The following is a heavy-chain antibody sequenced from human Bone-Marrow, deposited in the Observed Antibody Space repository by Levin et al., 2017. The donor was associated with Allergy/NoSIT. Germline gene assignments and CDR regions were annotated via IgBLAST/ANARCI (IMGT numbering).Heavy chain of an antibody. CDR3: ARDPDYYDRAFDI. J-gene: IGHJ3*02. CDR2: INPNSGGT. V-gene: IGHV1-2*02. CDR1: GYTFTDYY. D-gene: IGHD3-22*01. Sequence: GESLKISCKASGYTFTDYYMNWVRQAPGQGLEWMGWINPNSGGTNYAQKFQGRVTMTRDTSLSTAYMELSGLRSDDTAVYYCARDPDYYDRAFDIWGQGTMVTVSS.